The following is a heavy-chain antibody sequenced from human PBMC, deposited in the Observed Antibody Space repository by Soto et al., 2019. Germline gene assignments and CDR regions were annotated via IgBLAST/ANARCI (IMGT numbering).Heavy chain of an antibody. J-gene: IGHJ5*02. D-gene: IGHD3-10*01. Sequence: QVQLQESGPGLVKPSETLSLTCTVSGGSISSYYWSWIRQPPGKGLEWIGYIYYSGSTNYNPSLKGRGTISVDTSKKPVSPELRSGAGWGTAVFYWAEGEQALPWFRDALWFDPWGQGTLVTVSS. CDR3: AEGEQALPWFRDALWFDP. CDR2: IYYSGST. CDR1: GGSISSYY. V-gene: IGHV4-59*12.